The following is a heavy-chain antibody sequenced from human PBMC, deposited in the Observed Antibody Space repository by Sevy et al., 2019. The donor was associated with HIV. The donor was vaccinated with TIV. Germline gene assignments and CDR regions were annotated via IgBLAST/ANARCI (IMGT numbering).Heavy chain of an antibody. CDR3: ARDLPPSATTVAHFDY. J-gene: IGHJ4*02. CDR1: GFTFSSYE. CDR2: ITNSGSAE. V-gene: IGHV3-48*03. D-gene: IGHD4-17*01. Sequence: GGSLRLSCAASGFTFSSYEMNWVRQAPGKGLEWVSYITNSGSAEYYSHSVRGRFTISRDNTKNSLYLQMNSLRAEDTALYYCARDLPPSATTVAHFDYWGRGTLVTVSS.